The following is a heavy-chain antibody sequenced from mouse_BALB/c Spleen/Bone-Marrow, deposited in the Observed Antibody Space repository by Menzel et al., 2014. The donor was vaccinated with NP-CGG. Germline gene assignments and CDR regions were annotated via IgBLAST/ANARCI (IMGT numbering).Heavy chain of an antibody. V-gene: IGHV3-6*02. D-gene: IGHD2-4*01. Sequence: ESGPGLVKPSQSLSLTCSVTGYSTTSGYYWNWIRQFPGNKLEWMGYISYDGSNNYNPSLKNRISITRDTSKNQFFLKLNSVTTEDTATYYCARVYDYDEYFDVWGAGTTVTVSS. J-gene: IGHJ1*01. CDR3: ARVYDYDEYFDV. CDR2: ISYDGSN. CDR1: GYSTTSGYY.